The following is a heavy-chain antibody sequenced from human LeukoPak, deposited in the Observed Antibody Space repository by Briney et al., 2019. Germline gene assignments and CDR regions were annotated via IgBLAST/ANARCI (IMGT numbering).Heavy chain of an antibody. CDR3: AREERISPIYYYYGMDV. Sequence: GASVKVSCKASGYTFTSYGISWVRQAPGQGLEWMGWISAYSGNTNYAQKLQGRVTMTTDTSTSTAYMELRSLRSDDTAVYYCAREERISPIYYYYGMDVWGQGTTVTVSS. CDR1: GYTFTSYG. J-gene: IGHJ6*02. D-gene: IGHD2/OR15-2a*01. V-gene: IGHV1-18*01. CDR2: ISAYSGNT.